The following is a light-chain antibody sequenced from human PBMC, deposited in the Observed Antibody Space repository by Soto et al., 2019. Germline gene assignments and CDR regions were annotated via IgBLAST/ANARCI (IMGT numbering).Light chain of an antibody. V-gene: IGLV2-8*01. CDR3: TSYAGGNNV. CDR1: STDVGGYDY. CDR2: EVN. Sequence: QSVLTQPPSASGSPGQSVTISCTGTSTDVGGYDYVSWYQQHPGKVPKLMIYEVNKRPSGVPDRFSGSKSGNTASLTVSGLQPEDEAVYYCTSYAGGNNVFGTGTKLTVL. J-gene: IGLJ1*01.